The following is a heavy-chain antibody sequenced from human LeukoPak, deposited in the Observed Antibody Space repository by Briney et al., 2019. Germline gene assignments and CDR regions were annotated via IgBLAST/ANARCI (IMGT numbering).Heavy chain of an antibody. CDR1: GFTFSSYG. CDR3: AKGLSGYDSGDY. Sequence: PGGSLRLSCAASGFTFSSYGMHWVRQAPGKGLEWVAFIWYDGSNKYYADSVKGRFTISRDNSKNTLYLQMNSLRAEDTAVYYCAKGLSGYDSGDYWGQGTLVTVSS. V-gene: IGHV3-30*02. CDR2: IWYDGSNK. D-gene: IGHD5-12*01. J-gene: IGHJ4*02.